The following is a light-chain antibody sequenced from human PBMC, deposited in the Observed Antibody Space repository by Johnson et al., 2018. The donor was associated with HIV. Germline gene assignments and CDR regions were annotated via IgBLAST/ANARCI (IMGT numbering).Light chain of an antibody. V-gene: IGLV1-51*02. Sequence: QSVLTQPPSVSAAPGRRVTVSCSGRSSNIGDHSVSWYQLLPGTPPKLLIFKNNERPSGIPDRFSASKSGTSATLGITGLQTGDEGDYYCGTWHTSLSGGGVFGTGTKVTVL. CDR2: KNN. J-gene: IGLJ1*01. CDR1: SSNIGDHS. CDR3: GTWHTSLSGGGV.